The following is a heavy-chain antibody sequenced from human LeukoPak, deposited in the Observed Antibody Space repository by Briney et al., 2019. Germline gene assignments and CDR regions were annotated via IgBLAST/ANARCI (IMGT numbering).Heavy chain of an antibody. D-gene: IGHD5-18*01. CDR1: GFTFSSYA. Sequence: GGSLRLSCAASGFTFSSYAMSWVRQAPGKGLEWVSAISGSGGSTYYADSVKGRFTISRDNSKNTLYLQMNSLGAEDTAVYYCAKEGRGYSYGYLPYYFDYWGQGTLVTVSS. V-gene: IGHV3-23*01. J-gene: IGHJ4*02. CDR2: ISGSGGST. CDR3: AKEGRGYSYGYLPYYFDY.